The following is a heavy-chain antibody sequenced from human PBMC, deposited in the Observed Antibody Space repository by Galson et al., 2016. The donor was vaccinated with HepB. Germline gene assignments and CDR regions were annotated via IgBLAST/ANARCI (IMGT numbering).Heavy chain of an antibody. CDR1: GLNFKEAW. V-gene: IGHV3-23*01. CDR3: AKELHVSSRALFFDY. Sequence: SLRLSCAASGLNFKEAWMNWVRQPPGKGLEWVSAIGDSGDRTYYADSVKGRFTISRDNSKNTVYLQMNSLRADDTAVYYCAKELHVSSRALFFDYWGQGTLVTVSS. J-gene: IGHJ4*02. D-gene: IGHD3-3*01. CDR2: IGDSGDRT.